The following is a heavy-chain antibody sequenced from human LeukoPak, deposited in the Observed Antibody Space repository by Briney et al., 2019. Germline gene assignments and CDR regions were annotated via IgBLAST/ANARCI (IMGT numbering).Heavy chain of an antibody. CDR2: ISFSGSA. J-gene: IGHJ2*01. Sequence: SETLSLTCTVSDDFIRSYYWSWLRQPPGKGLEWIGYISFSGSATYSPSLQSRVTISLGTSMKQFSLTLNSVTAADTAVYYCARDSHSLRWYLWGRGTLVTVSS. V-gene: IGHV4-4*08. D-gene: IGHD3-10*01. CDR1: DDFIRSYY. CDR3: ARDSHSLRWYL.